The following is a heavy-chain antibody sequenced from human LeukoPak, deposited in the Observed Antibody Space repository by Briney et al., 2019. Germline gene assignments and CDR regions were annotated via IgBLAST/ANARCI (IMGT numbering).Heavy chain of an antibody. Sequence: SETLSLTCAVYGGSFSGYYWSWIRQPPGKGLEWIGEINHSGSTNYNPSLKSRVTISVDTSKNQFSLKLSSVTAADTAVYYCARGGRYSSSWYRYDAFDIWGQGTMVTVSS. CDR3: ARGGRYSSSWYRYDAFDI. V-gene: IGHV4-34*01. CDR2: INHSGST. J-gene: IGHJ3*02. CDR1: GGSFSGYY. D-gene: IGHD6-13*01.